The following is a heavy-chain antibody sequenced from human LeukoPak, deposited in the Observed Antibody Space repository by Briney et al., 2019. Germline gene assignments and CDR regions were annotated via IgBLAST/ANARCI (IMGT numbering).Heavy chain of an antibody. D-gene: IGHD3-22*01. CDR2: IYDSGSP. CDR3: ARFATLSGYYDS. Sequence: SETLSLTCSVSGGPISSHLWSWIRQPPGKGLEWIGYIYDSGSPKYNPSLKSRVTISGDMSKNYLSLTLKSVSVADTAVYYCARFATLSGYYDSWGQGTVVIVSS. CDR1: GGPISSHL. J-gene: IGHJ4*02. V-gene: IGHV4-59*11.